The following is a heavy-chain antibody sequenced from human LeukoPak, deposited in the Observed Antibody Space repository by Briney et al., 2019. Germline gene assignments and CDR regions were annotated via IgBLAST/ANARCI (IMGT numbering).Heavy chain of an antibody. CDR1: GYTFSTYD. D-gene: IGHD2-2*01. CDR2: MNPNSANT. CDR3: ARAIRYQLLSDY. V-gene: IGHV1-8*03. J-gene: IGHJ4*02. Sequence: VASVRVSCKPSGYTFSTYDINWLRQAAGQGLEWMGWMNPNSANTGFAQKFQGRAAITRDTSTATAYLELSSLTSEDTAVYYCARAIRYQLLSDYWGQGTLVTVSS.